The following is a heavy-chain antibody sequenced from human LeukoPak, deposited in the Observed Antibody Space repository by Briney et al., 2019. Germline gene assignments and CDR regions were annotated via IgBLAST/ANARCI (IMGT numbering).Heavy chain of an antibody. V-gene: IGHV1-24*01. CDR1: GYTLTELS. Sequence: ASVKVSCKVSGYTLTELSMHWVRQAPGKGLEWMGGFDPEDGETIYAQKFQGRVTMTEDTSTDTAYMELSSLRSEDTAVYYCAKVERYYYDSSGPDYWGQGTLVTVSS. CDR2: FDPEDGET. D-gene: IGHD3-22*01. CDR3: AKVERYYYDSSGPDY. J-gene: IGHJ4*02.